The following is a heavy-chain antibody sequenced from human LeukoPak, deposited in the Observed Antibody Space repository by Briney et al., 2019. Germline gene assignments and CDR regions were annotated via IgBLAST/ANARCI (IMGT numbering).Heavy chain of an antibody. D-gene: IGHD3-3*01. CDR3: ARVWSPLRYYYGMDV. J-gene: IGHJ6*02. CDR1: GFTFTSFS. Sequence: GGSLRLSCAASGFTFTSFSMSWVRQAPGKGLEWVSSIGFSGGTTYYADSVRGRFTISRDSSKNTVYLQMNSLRADDTAVYYCARVWSPLRYYYGMDVWGQGTTVTVSS. V-gene: IGHV3-23*01. CDR2: IGFSGGTT.